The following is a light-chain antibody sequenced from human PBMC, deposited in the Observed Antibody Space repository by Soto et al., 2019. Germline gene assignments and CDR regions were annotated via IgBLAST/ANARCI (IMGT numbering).Light chain of an antibody. Sequence: DIQMAQSPSSLSAFVGDTVTIPCRASQGISVFLSWHQQKPGKAPKSLIYEASKLQSWVPSKFSGSGSGTEFTLTISSLQPDDFATYYCQQYESLPLTFGQGTRLEIK. V-gene: IGKV1-16*02. CDR2: EAS. J-gene: IGKJ5*01. CDR3: QQYESLPLT. CDR1: QGISVF.